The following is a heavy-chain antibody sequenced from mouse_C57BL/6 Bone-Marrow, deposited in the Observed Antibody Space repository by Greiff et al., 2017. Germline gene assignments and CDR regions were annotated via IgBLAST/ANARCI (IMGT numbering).Heavy chain of an antibody. CDR3: TTWDYDGFAY. V-gene: IGHV14-4*01. D-gene: IGHD2-4*01. CDR1: GFNIKDDY. CDR2: LDPENGDP. J-gene: IGHJ3*01. Sequence: VQLQQSGAELVRPGASVKLSCTASGFNIKDDYMHWVKQRPEQGLEWIGWLDPENGDPEYASKFQGKATITADTSSNTAYLQLSSLTSEDTAVYYCTTWDYDGFAYWGQGTLVTVSA.